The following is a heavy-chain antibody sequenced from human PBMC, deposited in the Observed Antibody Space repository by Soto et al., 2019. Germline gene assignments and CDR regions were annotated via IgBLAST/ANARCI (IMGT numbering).Heavy chain of an antibody. CDR1: GGSFSGYY. CDR3: ARALFSPSLVRGRSSDFDY. CDR2: INHSGST. Sequence: SETLSLTCAVYGGSFSGYYWSWIRQPPGKGLEWIGEINHSGSTNYNPSLKSRVTISVDTSKNQFSLKLSSVTAADTAVYYCARALFSPSLVRGRSSDFDYWGQGTLVTVS. J-gene: IGHJ4*02. D-gene: IGHD3-10*01. V-gene: IGHV4-34*01.